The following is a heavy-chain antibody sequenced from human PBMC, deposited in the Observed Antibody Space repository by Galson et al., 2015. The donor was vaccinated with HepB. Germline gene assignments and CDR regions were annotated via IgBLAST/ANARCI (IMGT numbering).Heavy chain of an antibody. CDR3: ARDGSMTTVENYFDY. D-gene: IGHD4-23*01. V-gene: IGHV1-69*06. Sequence: SVKVSCKASGGTFSSYAISWVRQAPGQGLEWMGGIIPIFGTANYAQKFQGRVTITADKSTSTAYMELSSLRSEDTAVYYCARDGSMTTVENYFDYWGQGTLLTVSS. CDR1: GGTFSSYA. CDR2: IIPIFGTA. J-gene: IGHJ4*02.